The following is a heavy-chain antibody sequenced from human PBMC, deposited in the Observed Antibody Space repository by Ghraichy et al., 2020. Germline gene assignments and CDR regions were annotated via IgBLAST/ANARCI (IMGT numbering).Heavy chain of an antibody. CDR2: IYYSGST. J-gene: IGHJ5*02. CDR3: ARGQGAAAGPWGFDP. D-gene: IGHD6-13*01. Sequence: SQTLSLTCTVSGGSISSYYWSWIRQPPGKGLEWIGYIYYSGSTNYNPSLKSRVTISVDTSKNQFSLKLSSVTAADTAVYYCARGQGAAAGPWGFDPWGQGTLVTVSS. CDR1: GGSISSYY. V-gene: IGHV4-59*01.